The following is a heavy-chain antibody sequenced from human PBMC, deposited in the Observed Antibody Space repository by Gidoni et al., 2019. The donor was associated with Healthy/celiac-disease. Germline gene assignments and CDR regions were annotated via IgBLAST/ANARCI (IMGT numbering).Heavy chain of an antibody. Sequence: QVQLLESGGGLVKPGGSLSPSGAASGFTFSDYYMSWIRQAPGKGLEWVSYISSSSSYTNYADSVKGRFTISRDNAKNSLYLQMNSLRAEDTAVYYCARAQKLTFDYWGQGTLVTVSS. CDR2: ISSSSSYT. V-gene: IGHV3-11*06. D-gene: IGHD6-6*01. CDR3: ARAQKLTFDY. J-gene: IGHJ4*02. CDR1: GFTFSDYY.